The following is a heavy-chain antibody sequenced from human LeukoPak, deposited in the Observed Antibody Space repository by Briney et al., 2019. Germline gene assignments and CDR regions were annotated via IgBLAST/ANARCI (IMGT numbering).Heavy chain of an antibody. CDR2: ISIAGGST. V-gene: IGHV3-23*01. CDR1: GFTFSSHA. Sequence: GGSLRLSCVASGFTFSSHAMSWVRQAPEKGLEWVSSISIAGGSTYYADSVKGRFTFSRDNFKNMLYLQMNNLRAEDTAVYYCAKGVKVFDYWGQGTLVTVSS. D-gene: IGHD3-10*01. J-gene: IGHJ4*02. CDR3: AKGVKVFDY.